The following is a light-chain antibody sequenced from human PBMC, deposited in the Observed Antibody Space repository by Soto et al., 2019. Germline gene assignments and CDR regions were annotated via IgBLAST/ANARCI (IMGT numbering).Light chain of an antibody. CDR2: DVR. Sequence: QSALTQPASVSGSPGQSITISCTGTSSDVGYYNYVSWYQQHPGKAPKLMIYDVRYRPSGVSDRFSGSKSGNTASLTLSELQAEDEADYYCSSYTSSSTLVFGTGTKLTVL. V-gene: IGLV2-14*03. J-gene: IGLJ1*01. CDR1: SSDVGYYNY. CDR3: SSYTSSSTLV.